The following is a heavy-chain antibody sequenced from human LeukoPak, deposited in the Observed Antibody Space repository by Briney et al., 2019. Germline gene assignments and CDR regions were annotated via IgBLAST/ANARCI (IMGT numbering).Heavy chain of an antibody. CDR3: ARGSSSGSSTYYHFDY. J-gene: IGHJ4*02. CDR1: GGSFSGYY. D-gene: IGHD6-6*01. CDR2: INHSGST. Sequence: PSETLSLTCAVYGGSFSGYYWSWIRQPPGKGLEWIGEINHSGSTNYNPSLKSRVTISVDTSKNQFSLKLSSVTAADTAVYYRARGSSSGSSTYYHFDYWGQGTLVTVSS. V-gene: IGHV4-34*01.